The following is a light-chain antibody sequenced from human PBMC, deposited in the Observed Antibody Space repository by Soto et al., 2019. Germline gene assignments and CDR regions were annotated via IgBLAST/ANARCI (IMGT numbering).Light chain of an antibody. CDR2: AAS. Sequence: DIRRTQSPSSVSASVRDRVTISCRASQGVSNWLARCQQKPGKAPNLLISAASSLQSGVPSRFSGSGSGTDFTLTISSLQPEDFATYYCQQSYSTPLTFGGGTKVDI. CDR3: QQSYSTPLT. CDR1: QGVSNW. V-gene: IGKV1-12*01. J-gene: IGKJ4*01.